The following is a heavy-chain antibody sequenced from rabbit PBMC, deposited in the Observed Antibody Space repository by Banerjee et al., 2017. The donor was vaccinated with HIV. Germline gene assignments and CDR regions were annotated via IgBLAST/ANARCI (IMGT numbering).Heavy chain of an antibody. J-gene: IGHJ3*01. Sequence: QEQLEESGGALVKPEGSLTLTCTASGFSFSSKYVMCWVRQAQGKGLEWIACINASSANDVCASWAKGRFPISITTSSTVTLQMTSLTVAAAATCFCVRVLAGVIDWYCGEWGQGTLVTVS. CDR2: INASSAND. D-gene: IGHD4-1*01. V-gene: IGHV1S45*01. CDR1: GFSFSSKYV. CDR3: VRVLAGVIDWYCGE.